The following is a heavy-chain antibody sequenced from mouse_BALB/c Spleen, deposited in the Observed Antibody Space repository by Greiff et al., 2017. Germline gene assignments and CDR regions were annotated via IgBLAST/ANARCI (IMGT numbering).Heavy chain of an antibody. J-gene: IGHJ3*01. D-gene: IGHD1-1*02. CDR3: ANLWCPAWFAY. CDR1: GYTFTSYW. CDR2: INPSTGYT. V-gene: IGHV1-7*01. Sequence: QVHVKQSGAELAKPGASVKMSCKASGYTFTSYWMHWVKQRPGQGLEWIGYINPSTGYTEYNQKFKDKATLTADKSSSTAYMQLSSLTSEDSAVYYCANLWCPAWFAYGGQGTLVTVSA.